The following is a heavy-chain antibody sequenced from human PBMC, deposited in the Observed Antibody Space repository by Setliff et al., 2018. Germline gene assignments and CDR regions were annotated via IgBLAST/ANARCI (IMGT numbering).Heavy chain of an antibody. CDR3: ARRPIALAGYRKGAFDI. CDR1: GYTFTSYG. Sequence: ASVKVSCKASGYTFTSYGISWVRQAPGQGLEWMRWISAYNGNTNYAQKLQGRVTMTTDTSTSTAYMDLRSLRSDDTAVYFCARRPIALAGYRKGAFDIWGQGTMVT. CDR2: ISAYNGNT. J-gene: IGHJ3*02. D-gene: IGHD6-19*01. V-gene: IGHV1-18*01.